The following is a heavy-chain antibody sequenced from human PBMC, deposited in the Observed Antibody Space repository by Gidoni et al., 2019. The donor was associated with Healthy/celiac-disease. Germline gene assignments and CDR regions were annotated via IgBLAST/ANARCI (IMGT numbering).Heavy chain of an antibody. CDR2: ISGSGGST. D-gene: IGHD2-2*01. CDR3: AKEDIVVVPAYYYYGMDV. J-gene: IGHJ6*02. Sequence: EVQLLESGGGLVQPGGSLRLSCAASGFTFSSYAMGWVRRAPGKGLEWVSAISGSGGSTYYADSVKGRFTISRDNSKNTLYLQMNSLRAEDTAVYYCAKEDIVVVPAYYYYGMDVWGQGTTVTVSS. V-gene: IGHV3-23*01. CDR1: GFTFSSYA.